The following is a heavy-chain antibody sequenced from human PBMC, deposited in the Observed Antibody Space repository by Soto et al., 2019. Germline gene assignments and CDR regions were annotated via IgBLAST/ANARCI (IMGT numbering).Heavy chain of an antibody. CDR3: ATQSGSRGFDP. J-gene: IGHJ5*02. D-gene: IGHD7-27*01. CDR2: INGGNGNT. CDR1: GLTFTSYA. Sequence: ASVKVSCKTSGLTFTSYAMHWVRQVPGQRLEWMGWINGGNGNTKVSQTLQGRVSITRDTSASTAYMELSSLRSEDTAIYYCATQSGSRGFDPWGQGTLVTVSS. V-gene: IGHV1-3*01.